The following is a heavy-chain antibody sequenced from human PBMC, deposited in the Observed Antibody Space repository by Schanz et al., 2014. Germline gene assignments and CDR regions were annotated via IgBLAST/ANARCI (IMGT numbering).Heavy chain of an antibody. J-gene: IGHJ4*02. V-gene: IGHV4-4*02. Sequence: QVQLQESGPGLVKTSGTLSLTCAVSGDSISSKNWWSWVRQPPGKGLEWIGRIYTSGSTNCNPSLKGRVTMSGDTSKNQFSLKLSSVTAADTAVYYCARIDDYNGDFWGQGTLVTVSS. CDR2: IYTSGST. D-gene: IGHD4-4*01. CDR3: ARIDDYNGDF. CDR1: GDSISSKNW.